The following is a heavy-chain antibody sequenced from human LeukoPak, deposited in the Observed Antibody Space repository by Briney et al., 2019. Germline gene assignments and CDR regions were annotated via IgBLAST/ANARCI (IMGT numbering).Heavy chain of an antibody. CDR3: ARVQRYDFWSGIYYYYYMDV. J-gene: IGHJ6*03. CDR1: GGSISSSTYY. Sequence: PSETLSLTCTVSGGSISSSTYYWGWIRQPPGKGLEWLGSIFYPGSTYYNPSLKSRVTISVDTSENQLSLKLSSVTAADTAVYYCARVQRYDFWSGIYYYYYMDVWGKGTTVTVSS. D-gene: IGHD3-3*01. CDR2: IFYPGST. V-gene: IGHV4-39*07.